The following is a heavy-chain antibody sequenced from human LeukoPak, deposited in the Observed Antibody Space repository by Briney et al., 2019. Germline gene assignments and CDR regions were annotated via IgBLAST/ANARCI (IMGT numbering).Heavy chain of an antibody. D-gene: IGHD5-24*01. Sequence: SETLSLTCAVYGGSFSGYYWSWIRQPPGKGLEWIGGINQSGSTNYYPSLKSRVTISVDTSKNQFSLKLSSVTAADTGVYYCARGGVEIATNLVGWFHPWGQGTLVTVSS. CDR3: ARGGVEIATNLVGWFHP. CDR1: GGSFSGYY. J-gene: IGHJ5*02. V-gene: IGHV4-34*01. CDR2: INQSGST.